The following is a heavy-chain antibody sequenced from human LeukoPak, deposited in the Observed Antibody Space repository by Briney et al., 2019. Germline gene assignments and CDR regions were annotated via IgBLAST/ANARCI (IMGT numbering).Heavy chain of an antibody. D-gene: IGHD3-10*01. Sequence: PGGSLRLSCAASGFTFSSYEMNWVRQTPGKGLEWVSGISDSGDSTYYADSVKGRFTISRDNSRNTLYLEMNSLRAEDTAVYYCTKWSGFGNDWGQGTLVTVSS. V-gene: IGHV3-23*01. CDR3: TKWSGFGND. CDR1: GFTFSSYE. J-gene: IGHJ4*02. CDR2: ISDSGDST.